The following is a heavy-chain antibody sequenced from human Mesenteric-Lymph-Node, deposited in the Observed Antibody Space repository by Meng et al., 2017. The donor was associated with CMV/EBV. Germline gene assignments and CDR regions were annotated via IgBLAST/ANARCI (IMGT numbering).Heavy chain of an antibody. CDR3: TTDSITIFGVVFEGRIDY. J-gene: IGHJ4*02. Sequence: FRNAWMSWGRQAPGKGPEGVGRIKRKTDGGTTDYAAPVKGRFTISRDDSKNTLYLQMNSLKTEDTAVYYCTTDSITIFGVVFEGRIDYWGQGTLVTVSS. CDR2: IKRKTDGGTT. CDR1: FRNAW. V-gene: IGHV3-15*01. D-gene: IGHD3-3*01.